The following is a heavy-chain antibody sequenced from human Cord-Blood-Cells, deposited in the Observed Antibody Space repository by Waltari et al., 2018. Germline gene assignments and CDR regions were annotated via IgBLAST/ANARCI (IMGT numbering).Heavy chain of an antibody. V-gene: IGHV4-59*08. CDR3: AGLGSYYDSSGYSYDAFDI. CDR1: GGSISSYS. J-gene: IGHJ3*02. D-gene: IGHD3-22*01. CDR2: IYYSGST. Sequence: QVQLQESGPGLVKPSETLSLTCTVSGGSISSYSCSWIRQPPGKGLEWIGYIYYSGSTNYNPSLKSRVTISVDTSKNQFSLKLSSVTAADTAVYYCAGLGSYYDSSGYSYDAFDIWGQGTMVTVSS.